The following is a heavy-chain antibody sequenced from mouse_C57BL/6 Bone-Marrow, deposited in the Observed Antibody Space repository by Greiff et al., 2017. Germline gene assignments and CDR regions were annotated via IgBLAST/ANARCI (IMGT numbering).Heavy chain of an antibody. Sequence: EVQVEESGRGLVKPGGSLKISCAASGFTFSSYAMSWVRQTPEKRLEWVATISAGGSYTYYPDNVKGRFTFSTDNANNTLYLQMSHLKSEDTSVYFCASDRPVGVYYFDVWGTGTTVTVSS. J-gene: IGHJ1*03. D-gene: IGHD1-1*02. CDR1: GFTFSSYA. V-gene: IGHV5-4*01. CDR2: ISAGGSYT. CDR3: ASDRPVGVYYFDV.